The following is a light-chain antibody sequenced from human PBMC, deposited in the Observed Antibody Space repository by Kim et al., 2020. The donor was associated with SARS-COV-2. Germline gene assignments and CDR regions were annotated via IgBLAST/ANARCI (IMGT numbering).Light chain of an antibody. J-gene: IGKJ1*01. CDR2: AAS. V-gene: IGKV1-39*01. CDR1: QSIRSY. Sequence: DIQMTQSPSSLSVSVGDRVTITCRASQSIRSYLNWYQQKPGKAPTLLIYAASSLQSGVPSRFSVSGSGTDFTLTISSLQPEDFATYYCQQSYSTPWTFGQGTKVDIQ. CDR3: QQSYSTPWT.